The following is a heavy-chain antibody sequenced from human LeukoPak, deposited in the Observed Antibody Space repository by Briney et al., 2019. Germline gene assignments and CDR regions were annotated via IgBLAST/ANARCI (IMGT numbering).Heavy chain of an antibody. CDR1: GGSFSGYY. V-gene: IGHV4-34*01. CDR3: AREARGMAANAHDSFDI. D-gene: IGHD5-24*01. Sequence: PSETLSLTCAVYGGSFSGYYWSWIRQPPGEGLEWIGEINHSGSTYYNSSLKSRLTISVDTSKNQFSLRLTSLTAADTAVYYCAREARGMAANAHDSFDIWGLGTMVTVSS. CDR2: INHSGST. J-gene: IGHJ3*02.